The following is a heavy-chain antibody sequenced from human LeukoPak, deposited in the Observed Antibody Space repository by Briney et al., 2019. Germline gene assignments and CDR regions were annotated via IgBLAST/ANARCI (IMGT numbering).Heavy chain of an antibody. D-gene: IGHD4/OR15-4a*01. CDR1: GFTFSNCW. Sequence: GGSLRLSCAASGFTFSNCWMHWVRQVPGEGLVWVSRINTVGSSTNYADSVKGRFTISRDNAKNTLYLQMSSLRVEDTAVYSCARANNFDYWGQGTLVTVSS. CDR3: ARANNFDY. CDR2: INTVGSST. J-gene: IGHJ4*02. V-gene: IGHV3-74*01.